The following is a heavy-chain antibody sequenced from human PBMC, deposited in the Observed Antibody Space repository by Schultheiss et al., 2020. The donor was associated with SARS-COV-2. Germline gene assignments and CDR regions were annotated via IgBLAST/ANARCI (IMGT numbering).Heavy chain of an antibody. CDR3: ARTPRITIFGVVSMFDY. J-gene: IGHJ4*02. CDR2: ISYDGSNK. D-gene: IGHD3-3*01. V-gene: IGHV3-30*03. Sequence: GGSLRLSCAASGFTFSSYGMHWVRQAPGKGLEWVAVISYDGSNKYYADSVKGRFTISRDNSKNTLYLQMNSLRAEDTAVYYCARTPRITIFGVVSMFDYWGQGTLVTVSP. CDR1: GFTFSSYG.